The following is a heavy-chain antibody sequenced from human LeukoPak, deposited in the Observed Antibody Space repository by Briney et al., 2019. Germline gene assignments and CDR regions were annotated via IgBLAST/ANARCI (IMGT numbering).Heavy chain of an antibody. CDR2: IYYSGST. CDR3: ARGYYDFWSGYPNWFDP. CDR1: GGSISSYY. D-gene: IGHD3-3*01. J-gene: IGHJ5*02. V-gene: IGHV4-59*01. Sequence: SETLSLTCTVSGGSISSYYWSWIRQPPGKGLEWIGYIYYSGSTNYNPSLKSRVTISVDTSKNQFSLKLSSVTAADTAVYYCARGYYDFWSGYPNWFDPWGQGTLVTVSS.